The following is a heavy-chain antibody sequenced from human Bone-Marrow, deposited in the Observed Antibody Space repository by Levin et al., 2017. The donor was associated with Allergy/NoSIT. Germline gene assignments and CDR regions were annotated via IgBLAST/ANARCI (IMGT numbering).Heavy chain of an antibody. CDR1: GFNFSSYW. V-gene: IGHV3-74*01. Sequence: GGSLRLSCSASGFNFSSYWMHWVRQAPGKGLVWVSRINRDGSSTSYADSVKGRFTISRDNAKNTLYLQMNSLRAEDTSVYYCARDRVTTNWYFDLWSRGTLVIVSS. D-gene: IGHD4-17*01. J-gene: IGHJ2*01. CDR2: INRDGSST. CDR3: ARDRVTTNWYFDL.